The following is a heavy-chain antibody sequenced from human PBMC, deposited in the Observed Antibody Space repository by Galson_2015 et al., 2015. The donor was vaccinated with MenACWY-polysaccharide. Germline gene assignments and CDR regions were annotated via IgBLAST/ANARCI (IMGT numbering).Heavy chain of an antibody. J-gene: IGHJ5*01. D-gene: IGHD4-23*01. CDR3: AKDASNSWFDS. Sequence: SLRLSCAASGFTFSTYGMGWVRQAPGKGLEWVSTLDGSGANTYYADSVRGRFTISRDNSKKMLYLQMNSLRAEDTALYYCAKDASNSWFDSWGQGTLSPSPQ. V-gene: IGHV3-23*01. CDR2: LDGSGANT. CDR1: GFTFSTYG.